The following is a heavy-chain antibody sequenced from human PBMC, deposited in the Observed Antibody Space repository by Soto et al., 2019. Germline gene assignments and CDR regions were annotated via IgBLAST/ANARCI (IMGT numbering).Heavy chain of an antibody. D-gene: IGHD6-19*01. Sequence: SETLSLTCAVSGYSISSGYYWGWIRQPPGKGLEWIGSIYHSGSTYYNPSLKSRVTISVDTSKNQSSLKLSSVTAADTAVYYCAKKSGYSSGWYFRGAFDIWGQGTMVTVSS. J-gene: IGHJ3*02. CDR3: AKKSGYSSGWYFRGAFDI. CDR2: IYHSGST. CDR1: GYSISSGYY. V-gene: IGHV4-38-2*01.